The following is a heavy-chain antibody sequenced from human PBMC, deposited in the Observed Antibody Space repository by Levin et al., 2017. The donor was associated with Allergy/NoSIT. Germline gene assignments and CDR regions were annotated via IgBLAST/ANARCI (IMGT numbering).Heavy chain of an antibody. CDR3: AKATPDAFDI. J-gene: IGHJ3*02. CDR2: ISWNSGSI. CDR1: GFTFDDYA. V-gene: IGHV3-9*01. Sequence: PGGSLRLSCAASGFTFDDYAMHWVRQAPGKGLEWVSGISWNSGSIGYADSVKGRFTISRDNAKNSLYLQMNSLRAEDTALYYCAKATPDAFDIWGQGTMVTVSS.